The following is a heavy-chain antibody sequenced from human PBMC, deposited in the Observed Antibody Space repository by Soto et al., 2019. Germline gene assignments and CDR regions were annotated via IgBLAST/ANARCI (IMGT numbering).Heavy chain of an antibody. D-gene: IGHD3-22*01. CDR3: ARSYYYDSSGYPAQPFDY. V-gene: IGHV1-69*13. Sequence: WASVKVSCKASGGTFSSYAISWVRQAPGQGLEWMGGIIPIFGTANYAQKFQGRVTITADESTSTAYMELSSLRSEDTAVYYCARSYYYDSSGYPAQPFDYWGQGTLVTVSS. CDR1: GGTFSSYA. CDR2: IIPIFGTA. J-gene: IGHJ4*02.